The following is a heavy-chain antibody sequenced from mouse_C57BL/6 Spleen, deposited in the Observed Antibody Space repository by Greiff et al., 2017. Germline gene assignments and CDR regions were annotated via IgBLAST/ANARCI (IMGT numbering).Heavy chain of an antibody. CDR2: IWSGGST. CDR3: ARGGVYYDYDRAMDY. Sequence: QVQLQQSGPGLVQPSPSLSITCTVSGFSLTSYGVHWVRQSPGKGLEWLGVIWSGGSTDYNAAFISRLSISKDNSTSQVFFKMNSLQADDTAIYYCARGGVYYDYDRAMDYWGQGTSVTVSS. V-gene: IGHV2-2*01. J-gene: IGHJ4*01. CDR1: GFSLTSYG. D-gene: IGHD2-4*01.